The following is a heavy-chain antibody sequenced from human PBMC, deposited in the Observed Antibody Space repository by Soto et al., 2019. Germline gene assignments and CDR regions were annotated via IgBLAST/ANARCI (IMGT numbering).Heavy chain of an antibody. CDR1: GYTFTSYA. V-gene: IGHV1-3*01. CDR2: INAGNGNT. Sequence: ASVNVSCKXSGYTFTSYAMHWVRQAPGQRLEWMGWINAGNGNTKYSQKFQGRVTITRDTSASTAYMELSSLRSEDTAVYYCARVTIQYRLDPWGQGTLVTVSS. D-gene: IGHD3-9*01. CDR3: ARVTIQYRLDP. J-gene: IGHJ5*02.